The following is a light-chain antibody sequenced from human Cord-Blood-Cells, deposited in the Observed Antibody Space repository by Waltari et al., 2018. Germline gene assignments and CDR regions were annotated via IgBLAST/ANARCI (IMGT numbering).Light chain of an antibody. J-gene: IGLJ1*01. V-gene: IGLV2-11*01. Sequence: QSALTQPRSVSGSPGQSVTISCTGPSSDVGGYNSVSWYQQHPGKAPKLMIYDVSKRPSGVPDRFSGSKSGNTASLTISGLQAEDEADYYCCSYAGSYVFGTGTKVTVL. CDR2: DVS. CDR3: CSYAGSYV. CDR1: SSDVGGYNS.